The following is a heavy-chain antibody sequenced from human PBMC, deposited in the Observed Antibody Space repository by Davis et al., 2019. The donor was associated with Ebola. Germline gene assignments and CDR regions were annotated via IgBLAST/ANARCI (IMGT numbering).Heavy chain of an antibody. V-gene: IGHV5-51*01. CDR1: GYSFTNYW. CDR2: IYPGDSDT. CDR3: ARLRIAAAGTGWFDP. D-gene: IGHD6-13*01. Sequence: GESLKISCKGSGYSFTNYWIGWVRQMPGKGLEWMGIIYPGDSDTRYSPSFQGQVTISADKSISTAYLQWSSLKASDTAMYYCARLRIAAAGTGWFDPWGQGTLVTVSS. J-gene: IGHJ5*02.